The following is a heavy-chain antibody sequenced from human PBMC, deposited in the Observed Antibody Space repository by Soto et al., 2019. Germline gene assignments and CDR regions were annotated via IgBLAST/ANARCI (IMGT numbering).Heavy chain of an antibody. CDR1: GFIVSGIF. J-gene: IGHJ4*02. Sequence: EVRLVESGGGLVQPGGSLRLSCAASGFIVSGIFMTWVRQVPGKGPEWVSTLSSDDKTYYADSVRGRFTISRDSSKNRLFLQMNTLRAEDTDVYHCARDIFGGSYDFSHGGQGTLVTVS. CDR3: ARDIFGGSYDFSH. D-gene: IGHD3-3*01. CDR2: LSSDDKT. V-gene: IGHV3-66*01.